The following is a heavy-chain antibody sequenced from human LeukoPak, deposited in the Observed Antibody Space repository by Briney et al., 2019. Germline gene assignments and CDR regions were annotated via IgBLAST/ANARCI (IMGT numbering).Heavy chain of an antibody. CDR1: HITSMQIS. D-gene: IGHD3-10*01. CDR3: ARDCCGEWYFFDV. J-gene: IGHJ4*01. V-gene: IGHV3-30-3*01. Sequence: GATLTLPCSLSHITSMQISTLLIRQAPGKGLEWVAFISYDGTTKYYTDSVKGRFTASRDNSNNTLYLQMTVRGAHDPALYYCARDCCGEWYFFDVSGQGTLVT. CDR2: ISYDGTTK.